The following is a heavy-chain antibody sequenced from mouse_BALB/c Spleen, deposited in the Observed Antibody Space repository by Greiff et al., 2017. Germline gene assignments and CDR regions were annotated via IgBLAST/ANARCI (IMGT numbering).Heavy chain of an antibody. Sequence: EVQRVESGGGLVQPGGSRKLSCAASGFTFSSFGMHWVRQAPEKGLEWVAYISSGSSTIYYADTVKGRFTISRDNPKNTLFLQMTSLRSEDTAMYYCARGDHFDYWGQGTTLTVSS. D-gene: IGHD2-13*01. CDR3: ARGDHFDY. V-gene: IGHV5-17*02. CDR2: ISSGSSTI. J-gene: IGHJ2*01. CDR1: GFTFSSFG.